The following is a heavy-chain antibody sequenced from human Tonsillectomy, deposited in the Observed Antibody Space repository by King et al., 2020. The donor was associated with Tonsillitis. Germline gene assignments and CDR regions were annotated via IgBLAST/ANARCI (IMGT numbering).Heavy chain of an antibody. CDR1: GFTFSNAW. Sequence: VQLVESGGGLVKPGGSLRLSCAASGFTFSNAWMSWVRQAPGKGLEWVGRIKSKTDGGTTDYAAPVKGRFTISRDDSKNTLYLQMNSLKTEDTAVYYCTTDLTLSVTMIVVESSWGQGTLVTVSS. D-gene: IGHD3-22*01. J-gene: IGHJ4*02. CDR3: TTDLTLSVTMIVVESS. CDR2: IKSKTDGGTT. V-gene: IGHV3-15*01.